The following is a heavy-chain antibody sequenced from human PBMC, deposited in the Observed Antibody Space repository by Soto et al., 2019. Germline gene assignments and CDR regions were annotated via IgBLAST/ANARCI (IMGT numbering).Heavy chain of an antibody. V-gene: IGHV4-31*03. Sequence: QVQLQESGPGLVKPSQTLSLTCTVSGGSISSGGYYWSWIRQHPGKGLEWIGYIYYSGSTYYNPSLKRRVNITINPSKNQFPLKPRSVTGADNAVLYFGGKPNGSSGVFDYWGQGTLVTVSS. CDR3: GGKPNGSSGVFDY. CDR1: GGSISSGGYY. CDR2: IYYSGST. J-gene: IGHJ4*02. D-gene: IGHD6-6*01.